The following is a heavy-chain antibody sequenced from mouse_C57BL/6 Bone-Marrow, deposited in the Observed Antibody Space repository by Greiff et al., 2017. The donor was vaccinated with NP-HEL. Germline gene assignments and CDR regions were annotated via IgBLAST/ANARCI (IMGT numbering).Heavy chain of an antibody. CDR3: ASYGNYFAY. D-gene: IGHD2-1*01. CDR1: GYTFTSYW. Sequence: VQLQQPGAELVMPGASVKLSCKASGYTFTSYWMHWVKQRPGQGLEWIGEIDPSDSYTNYNQKFKGKSPLTVDKSSSTAYMQLSSLTSEDSAVYYCASYGNYFAYWGQGTLVTVSA. V-gene: IGHV1-69*01. CDR2: IDPSDSYT. J-gene: IGHJ3*01.